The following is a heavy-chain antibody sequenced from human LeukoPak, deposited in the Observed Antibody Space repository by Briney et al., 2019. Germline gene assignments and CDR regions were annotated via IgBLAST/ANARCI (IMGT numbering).Heavy chain of an antibody. J-gene: IGHJ3*02. V-gene: IGHV3-53*01. CDR2: IYSGGST. CDR1: GFTVSSNY. Sequence: GGSLRLSCAASGFTVSSNYMSWVRQAPGKGLEWVSVIYSGGSTYYADSVKGRFTISRDNSKNTLYPQMNSLRAEDTAVYYCARDPLGATGAFDIWGQGTMVTVSS. D-gene: IGHD3-16*01. CDR3: ARDPLGATGAFDI.